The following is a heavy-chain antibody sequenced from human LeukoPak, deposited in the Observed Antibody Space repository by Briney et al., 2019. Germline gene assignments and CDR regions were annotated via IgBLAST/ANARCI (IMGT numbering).Heavy chain of an antibody. D-gene: IGHD3-16*01. V-gene: IGHV3-48*03. CDR2: ISSSGSTI. J-gene: IGHJ4*02. Sequence: GGSLRLSCAASGFTFSSYEMNWVRQAPGKGLEWVSYISSSGSTIYYADSVKGRFTISRDNAKNSLYLQMNSLRAEDTAVYYCARVDLVRGGEYYFDYWGQRTLVTVSS. CDR1: GFTFSSYE. CDR3: ARVDLVRGGEYYFDY.